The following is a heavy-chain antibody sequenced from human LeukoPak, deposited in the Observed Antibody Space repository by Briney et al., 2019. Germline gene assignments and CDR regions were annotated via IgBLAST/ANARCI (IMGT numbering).Heavy chain of an antibody. V-gene: IGHV3-66*01. CDR2: IYSGGST. J-gene: IGHJ6*02. Sequence: GGSLRLSCAASGFTFSSYAMSWVRQAPGKGLEWVSVIYSGGSTYYADSVKGRFTISRDNSKNTLYLQMNSLRAEDTAVYYCARVKSDYDILTGYHYYGMDVWGQGTTVTVSS. D-gene: IGHD3-9*01. CDR3: ARVKSDYDILTGYHYYGMDV. CDR1: GFTFSSYA.